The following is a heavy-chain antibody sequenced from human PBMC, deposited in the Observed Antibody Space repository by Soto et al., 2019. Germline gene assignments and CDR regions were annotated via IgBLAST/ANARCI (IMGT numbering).Heavy chain of an antibody. J-gene: IGHJ4*02. V-gene: IGHV2-5*02. CDR1: GFSLSTSGVG. CDR2: IYWDDDK. Sequence: QITLKESGPTLVKPTQTLTLTCTFSGFSLSTSGVGVGWIRQPPGKALEWLALIYWDDDKRYSPSLKSRLTITKDTSKNQVVLTMTNMDPVETATYYSAQRVGQWELPPPFDYWRQETLVTVSS. CDR3: AQRVGQWELPPPFDY. D-gene: IGHD1-26*01.